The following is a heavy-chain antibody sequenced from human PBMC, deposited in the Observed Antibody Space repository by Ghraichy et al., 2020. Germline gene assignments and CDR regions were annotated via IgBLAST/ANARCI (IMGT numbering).Heavy chain of an antibody. CDR2: ISSSSSYI. D-gene: IGHD4-17*01. Sequence: LSLTCAASGFTFSSYSMNWVRQAPGKGLEWVSSISSSSSYIYYADSVKGRFTISRDNAKNSLYLQMNSLRAEDTAVYYCARHTTVTTYFDYWGQGTLVTVSS. CDR3: ARHTTVTTYFDY. V-gene: IGHV3-21*01. J-gene: IGHJ4*02. CDR1: GFTFSSYS.